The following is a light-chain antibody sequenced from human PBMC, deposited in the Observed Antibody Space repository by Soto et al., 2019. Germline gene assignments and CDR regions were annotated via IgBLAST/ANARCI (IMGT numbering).Light chain of an antibody. V-gene: IGLV6-57*04. CDR1: SGSIATHY. CDR2: EDK. Sequence: NFMLTQPHSVSGSPGKTVTISCSRSSGSIATHYVQWYQLRPGSAPTTVIYEDKQRPSGVPYRFSGSIDRSSNSASLNISGLKTEDEADYFCQSFDSANLVVFGGGTKLTVL. CDR3: QSFDSANLVV. J-gene: IGLJ2*01.